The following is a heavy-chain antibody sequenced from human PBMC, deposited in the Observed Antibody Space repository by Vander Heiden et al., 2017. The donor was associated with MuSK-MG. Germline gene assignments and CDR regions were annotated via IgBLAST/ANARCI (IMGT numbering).Heavy chain of an antibody. J-gene: IGHJ3*02. D-gene: IGHD3-9*01. CDR1: GFTFGDYV. CDR2: IRSKAYGGTT. V-gene: IGHV3-49*03. Sequence: EVQLVESGGGLVQPGRSLRLSCIVSGFTFGDYVMSGCRQAPGKGLEWLSFIRSKAYGGTTEYAASVKGRFTISRDDSKSIAYLQMSSLKTEDTAVYYCTRRSYDILTGYPTGAFDIWGQGTMVTVSS. CDR3: TRRSYDILTGYPTGAFDI.